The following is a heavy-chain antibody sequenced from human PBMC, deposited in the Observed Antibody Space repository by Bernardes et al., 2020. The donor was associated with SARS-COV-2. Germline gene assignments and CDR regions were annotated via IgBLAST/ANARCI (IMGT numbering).Heavy chain of an antibody. D-gene: IGHD3-10*01. CDR1: GFTFSNYS. J-gene: IGHJ4*02. CDR2: LSSSSSTI. CDR3: TRDFGSFLPDY. Sequence: GWSLRLSCAASGFTFSNYSMNWVRQAPGKGLEWVSYLSSSSSTIYYADSVKGRFTISRDNAKNSLYLQMNSLRAEDTAVYYCTRDFGSFLPDYWGQGTLVTVSS. V-gene: IGHV3-48*01.